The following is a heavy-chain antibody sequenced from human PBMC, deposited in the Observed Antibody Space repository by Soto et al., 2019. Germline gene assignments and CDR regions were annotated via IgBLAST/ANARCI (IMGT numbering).Heavy chain of an antibody. Sequence: PWWSXRLGCSASVCSLCSFVMTLFGHAPGGGLEWVASITDSGYTASYAETVEGRFTVSRDNSKNKLHLQMNDLRAEDTAKYYSATNRTRMEKHTEAWGPGTLLKVYS. V-gene: IGHV3-23*01. CDR1: VCSLCSFV. CDR3: ATNRTRMEKHTEA. CDR2: ITDSGYTA. J-gene: IGHJ4*02. D-gene: IGHD2-21*01.